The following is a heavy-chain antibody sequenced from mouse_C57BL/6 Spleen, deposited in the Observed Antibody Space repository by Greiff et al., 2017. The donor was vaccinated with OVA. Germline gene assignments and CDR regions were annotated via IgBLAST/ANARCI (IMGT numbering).Heavy chain of an antibody. CDR2: INPGSGGT. Sequence: QVQLKESGAELVRPGTSVKVSCKASGYAFTNYLIEWVKQRPGQGLEWIGVINPGSGGTNYNEKFKGKATLTADKSSSTAYMQLSSLTSEDSAVYFCARGRLGRDYFDYWGQGTTLTVSS. CDR3: ARGRLGRDYFDY. V-gene: IGHV1-54*01. J-gene: IGHJ2*01. D-gene: IGHD4-1*01. CDR1: GYAFTNYL.